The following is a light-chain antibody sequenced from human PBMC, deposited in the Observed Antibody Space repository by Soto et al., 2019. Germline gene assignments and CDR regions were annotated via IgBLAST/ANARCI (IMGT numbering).Light chain of an antibody. CDR1: SSDVGGYNF. V-gene: IGLV2-8*01. Sequence: ALTQPPSASGCPGQSVTISCTEDSSDVGGYNFVSWYQQRPGKAPKVIIYEVSKRPSGVPDRFSGSKSGNTASLTVSGLQAEDEADYYCSSYAGSHYVFGIGTKVTVL. J-gene: IGLJ1*01. CDR3: SSYAGSHYV. CDR2: EVS.